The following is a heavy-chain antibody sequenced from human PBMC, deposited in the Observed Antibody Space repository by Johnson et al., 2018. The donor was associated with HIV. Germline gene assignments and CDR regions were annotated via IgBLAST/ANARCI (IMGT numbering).Heavy chain of an antibody. Sequence: QVQLVESGGGVVQPGRSLRLSCAASGFTFSSYAMHWVRQAPGEGLEWVAVISYDGTNKYYADSVKGRFTISRDNSKNTVYLQMNSLRADDTAMYYCARDSGGNYGAFDIWGQGTMVTVSS. CDR1: GFTFSSYA. J-gene: IGHJ3*02. V-gene: IGHV3-30-3*01. CDR2: ISYDGTNK. CDR3: ARDSGGNYGAFDI. D-gene: IGHD4-23*01.